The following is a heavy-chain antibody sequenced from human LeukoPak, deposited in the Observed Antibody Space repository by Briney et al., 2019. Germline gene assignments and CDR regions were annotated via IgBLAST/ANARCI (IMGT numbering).Heavy chain of an antibody. V-gene: IGHV3-49*04. CDR1: GFTFGDYA. D-gene: IGHD1-26*01. CDR3: TRWWELLEGAFDI. Sequence: GGSLRLSCTASGFTFGDYAMSWVRQAPGKGLEWVGFIRSKAYGGTTEYAASVKGRFTISRDDSKSIAYLQMNSLKTEDTAVYYCTRWWELLEGAFDIWGQGTMVTVPS. CDR2: IRSKAYGGTT. J-gene: IGHJ3*02.